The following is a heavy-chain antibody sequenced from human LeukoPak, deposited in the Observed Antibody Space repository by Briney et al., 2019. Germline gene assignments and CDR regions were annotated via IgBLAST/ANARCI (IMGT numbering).Heavy chain of an antibody. CDR1: GYSFTSYW. Sequence: GESLKISCKGSGYSFTSYWIGWVRQMPGKGLEWMGIIYPGDSDTRYSPSFQGQVTISADKSISTAYLQWSSLKASATAIYYCARHTCCSSTSCYPLDYYYYYSMDVWGKGTTVTV. D-gene: IGHD2-2*01. CDR3: ARHTCCSSTSCYPLDYYYYYSMDV. CDR2: IYPGDSDT. V-gene: IGHV5-51*01. J-gene: IGHJ6*03.